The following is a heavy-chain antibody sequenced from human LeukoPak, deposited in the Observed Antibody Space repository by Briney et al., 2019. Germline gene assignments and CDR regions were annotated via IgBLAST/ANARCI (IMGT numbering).Heavy chain of an antibody. Sequence: ASVKVSCKASGYTFTGYYMHWVRQAPGPGLEWMGWINPNSGGTNYAQKFQGRVTMTRDTSISTPYMELSRLRSDDTAVYYCARGYVVIATGPVDYWGRGTLVTVSS. D-gene: IGHD2-21*01. J-gene: IGHJ4*02. V-gene: IGHV1-2*02. CDR3: ARGYVVIATGPVDY. CDR2: INPNSGGT. CDR1: GYTFTGYY.